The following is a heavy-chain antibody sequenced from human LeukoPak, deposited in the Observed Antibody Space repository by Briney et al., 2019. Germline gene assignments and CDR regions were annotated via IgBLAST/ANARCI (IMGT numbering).Heavy chain of an antibody. V-gene: IGHV3-53*01. CDR1: GFTFSSYS. J-gene: IGHJ4*02. D-gene: IGHD1-26*01. Sequence: PGGSLRLSCAASGFTFSSYSMNWVRQAPGKGLEWVSGISGGGSTYYADSVKGRFIISRDTSKNTLYLQMNSLRAEDTAMYYCVREDLGVDYWGQGTLVTVSS. CDR3: VREDLGVDY. CDR2: ISGGGST.